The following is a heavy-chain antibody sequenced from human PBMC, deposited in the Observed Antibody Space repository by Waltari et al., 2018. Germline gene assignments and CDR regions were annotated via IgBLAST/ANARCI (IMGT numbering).Heavy chain of an antibody. V-gene: IGHV3-53*01. Sequence: EVQLVESGGNLIQPGGSLRLSCAASGFTGRTNFISWVRQAPGKGLEWVSIIYSGGNTYYAGSVKGRFTISRDNYKNMVYLEMNSLRAEDTAVYYCAKQSPSYTRGWYPLESWGPGTLVTVSP. CDR1: GFTGRTNF. D-gene: IGHD6-19*01. CDR2: IYSGGNT. J-gene: IGHJ4*02. CDR3: AKQSPSYTRGWYPLES.